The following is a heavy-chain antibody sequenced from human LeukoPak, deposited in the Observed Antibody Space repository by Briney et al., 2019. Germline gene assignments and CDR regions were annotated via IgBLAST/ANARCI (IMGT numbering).Heavy chain of an antibody. CDR1: GYSENFYG. CDR2: ISAQHGQT. D-gene: IGHD4-11*01. Sequence: GASVKVSCKTSGYSENFYGITWVRQVAGQGLEWMGWISAQHGQTEYAPNSQDRVTLTTDTSTSTAYMELSSLRSDDTAVYYCARDDNYGIFVNVDYWGQGTLVTVSS. J-gene: IGHJ4*02. V-gene: IGHV1-18*01. CDR3: ARDDNYGIFVNVDY.